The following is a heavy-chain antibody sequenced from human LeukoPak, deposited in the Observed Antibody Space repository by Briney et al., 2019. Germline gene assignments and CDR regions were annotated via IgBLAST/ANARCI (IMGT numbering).Heavy chain of an antibody. CDR2: VYGTGSI. Sequence: SETLSLTCTVSGGPISSYYWSWIRQAAGKGLEWIGHVYGTGSISYNPSLKSRVTMSVDSSKNQFSLKLTSVTAADTAVYYCARDHSSSWAPFDYWGQGTLVTVSS. V-gene: IGHV4-4*07. CDR1: GGPISSYY. J-gene: IGHJ4*02. CDR3: ARDHSSSWAPFDY. D-gene: IGHD6-13*01.